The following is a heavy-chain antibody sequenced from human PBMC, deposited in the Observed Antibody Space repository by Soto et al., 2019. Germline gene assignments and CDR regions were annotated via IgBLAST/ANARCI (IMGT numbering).Heavy chain of an antibody. CDR2: IDWDDDK. CDR1: LFSLSTSGMC. J-gene: IGHJ4*02. Sequence: XGPTLLNTTETLSLTCTFSLFSLSTSGMCVSWIRQPPGEALEWLALIDWDDDKYYSTSLKTRLTISKDTSKNQVVLTMTNMDPVDTATYYCARGVGELLRKARPYYFDSWGQGTLVTV. CDR3: ARGVGELLRKARPYYFDS. V-gene: IGHV2-70*01. D-gene: IGHD3-10*01.